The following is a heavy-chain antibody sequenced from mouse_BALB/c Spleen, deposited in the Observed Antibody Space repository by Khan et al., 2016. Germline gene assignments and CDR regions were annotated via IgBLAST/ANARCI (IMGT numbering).Heavy chain of an antibody. J-gene: IGHJ3*01. CDR3: ADALFVY. CDR1: GYTSANYW. V-gene: IGHV1-87*01. CDR2: IYPGDGDT. Sequence: LVESGAELARPGASVRLSCKASGYTSANYWMQWVKQRPGQGLEWIGSIYPGDGDTRYSQKFKDKATLTADKSSSSAYMHLRSVASEDSAVYYCADALFVYWGQGTLVTVSA.